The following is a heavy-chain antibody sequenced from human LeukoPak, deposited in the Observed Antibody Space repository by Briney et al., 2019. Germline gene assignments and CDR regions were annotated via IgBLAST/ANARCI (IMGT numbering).Heavy chain of an antibody. Sequence: SETLSLTCAVYGGSFSGYYWSWIRQPPGKGLEWIGEINHSGSTNYNPSLKSRVTISVDTPKNLFSLKLTSMTAADTAFYYCARCRDEFADYGFTSWGQGTLVTVSS. CDR2: INHSGST. CDR3: ARCRDEFADYGFTS. D-gene: IGHD4-17*01. CDR1: GGSFSGYY. V-gene: IGHV4-34*01. J-gene: IGHJ1*01.